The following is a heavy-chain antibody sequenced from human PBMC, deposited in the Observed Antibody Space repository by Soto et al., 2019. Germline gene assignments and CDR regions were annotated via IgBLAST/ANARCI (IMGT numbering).Heavy chain of an antibody. J-gene: IGHJ4*02. V-gene: IGHV4-39*01. D-gene: IGHD4-17*01. CDR1: GGSISGSNSY. CDR3: ATYYGGNPCAY. CDR2: IYYSGST. Sequence: QLQESGPGLVKPSESLSLTCTVSGGSISGSNSYWGWIRQTQGKGLEWIGSIYYSGSTYYNPSLRSRVTLAVDTSKSQFSLKLSSVTAADTGVYYCATYYGGNPCAYWGQGTLVTVSS.